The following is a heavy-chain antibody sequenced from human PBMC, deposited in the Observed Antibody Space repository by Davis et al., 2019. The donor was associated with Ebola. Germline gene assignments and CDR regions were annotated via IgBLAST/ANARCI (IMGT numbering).Heavy chain of an antibody. CDR1: GYMFTSYG. D-gene: IGHD1-1*01. CDR3: ARVVRTMTVEVDY. Sequence: AASVKVSCKASGYMFTSYGIGWVRQAHGQGLEWMGWIAIYNLYTKYAQKMQDRVSMTTDIPSNTAYLELRNLKSDDTAVYFCARVVRTMTVEVDYWGPGTLVTVSS. J-gene: IGHJ4*02. V-gene: IGHV1-18*01. CDR2: IAIYNLYT.